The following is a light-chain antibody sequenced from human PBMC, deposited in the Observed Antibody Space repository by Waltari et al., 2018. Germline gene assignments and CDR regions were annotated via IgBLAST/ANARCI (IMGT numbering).Light chain of an antibody. CDR3: QQHNDWPLT. J-gene: IGKJ4*01. V-gene: IGKV3-15*01. CDR1: QSVSTK. CDR2: GAS. Sequence: EIVMTQSPATLSVSPGERATLSCRASQSVSTKLTWYQQKPGQPPRLLIYGASTRATDIPARFSGSGSGTEFTLTISSLQSEDFAVYYCQQHNDWPLTFGGGTKVEI.